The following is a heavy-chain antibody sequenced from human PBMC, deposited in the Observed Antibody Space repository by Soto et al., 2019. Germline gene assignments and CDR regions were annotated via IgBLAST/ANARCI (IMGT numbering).Heavy chain of an antibody. V-gene: IGHV3-33*01. CDR1: GFTFSHYA. Sequence: QVQLVESGGGVVQPGRSLRLSCAASGFTFSHYAMHWARQAPGKGLEWVAVLWSDGSNENYADSVRGRFTISRDNPKTALYLQMNSLIAEDTAVYYCAREYGSAPRDYWGQGALVTVSS. CDR3: AREYGSAPRDY. CDR2: LWSDGSNE. D-gene: IGHD3-10*01. J-gene: IGHJ4*02.